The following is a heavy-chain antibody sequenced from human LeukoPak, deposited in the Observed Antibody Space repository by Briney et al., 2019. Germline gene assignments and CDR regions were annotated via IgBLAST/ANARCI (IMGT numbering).Heavy chain of an antibody. CDR2: VDPSDSYT. D-gene: IGHD3-9*01. Sequence: PGESLRISCKGSGYNFTSYWISWVRQMPGTGLEWMGRVDPSDSYTNYSPSFQGHVTISADKSISTAYLQWNSLKASDTAMYYCARGDILTGYYWVYWGQGTLVTVSS. J-gene: IGHJ4*01. V-gene: IGHV5-10-1*01. CDR1: GYNFTSYW. CDR3: ARGDILTGYYWVY.